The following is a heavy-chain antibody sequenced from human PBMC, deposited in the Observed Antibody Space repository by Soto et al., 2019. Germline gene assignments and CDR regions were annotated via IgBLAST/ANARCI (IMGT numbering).Heavy chain of an antibody. CDR1: GFSFSHSG. D-gene: IGHD2-21*02. CDR3: AKDYGTEAHCGSDCYARGYFDH. Sequence: QIQLVDSGGGVVQPGRSLRLSCAASGFSFSHSGMHWVRQAPGKGLEWVAVIWYDGSEKYYADSVKGRFTISRDNSKNTAYLHMNSLTTDDTAIYYCAKDYGTEAHCGSDCYARGYFDHWGQGTLVTVSS. J-gene: IGHJ4*02. CDR2: IWYDGSEK. V-gene: IGHV3-33*06.